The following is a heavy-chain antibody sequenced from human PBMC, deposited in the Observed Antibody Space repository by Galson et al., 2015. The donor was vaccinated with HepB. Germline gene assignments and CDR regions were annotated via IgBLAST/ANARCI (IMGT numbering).Heavy chain of an antibody. Sequence: SVKVSCKASGYTFNSYGMNWVRQAPGQGLEWMGWINTNTGNPTYAQGFTGRFVFSLDTSVSTAYLQISGLKAEDTAMYYCARGAEAAADTQDYWGQGTLVTVSS. D-gene: IGHD6-13*01. CDR1: GYTFNSYG. CDR3: ARGAEAAADTQDY. CDR2: INTNTGNP. V-gene: IGHV7-4-1*02. J-gene: IGHJ4*02.